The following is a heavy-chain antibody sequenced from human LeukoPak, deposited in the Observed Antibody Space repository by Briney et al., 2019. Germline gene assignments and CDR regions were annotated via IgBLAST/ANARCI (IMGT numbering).Heavy chain of an antibody. V-gene: IGHV1-2*02. CDR3: ARVGQGGGWFDP. D-gene: IGHD2-15*01. Sequence: ASVKVSCKASGYTFTGYYTHWVRQAPGQGLEWMGWINPNSGGTNYAQKFQGRVTMTRDTSISTAYMELSRLRSDDTAVYYCARVGQGGGWFDPWGQGTLVTVSS. CDR2: INPNSGGT. J-gene: IGHJ5*02. CDR1: GYTFTGYY.